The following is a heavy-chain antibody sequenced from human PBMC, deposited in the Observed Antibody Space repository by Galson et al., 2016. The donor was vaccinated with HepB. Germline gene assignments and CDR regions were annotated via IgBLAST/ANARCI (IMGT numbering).Heavy chain of an antibody. Sequence: SETLSLTCTVSGGSIGTYSWSWIRQRPGKGLEWIGYIYYNGRTYYNPSLESRVTISVDTSLNRFSLSLDSVTAADTAIYFCSRGLDYFQYGGIGEDWFDTWGPGTQVTVSS. CDR1: GGSIGTYS. V-gene: IGHV4-59*01. CDR3: SRGLDYFQYGGIGEDWFDT. D-gene: IGHD2/OR15-2a*01. CDR2: IYYNGRT. J-gene: IGHJ5*02.